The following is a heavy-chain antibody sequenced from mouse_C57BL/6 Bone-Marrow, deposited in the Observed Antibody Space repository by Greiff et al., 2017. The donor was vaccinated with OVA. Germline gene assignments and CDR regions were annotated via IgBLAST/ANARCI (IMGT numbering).Heavy chain of an antibody. CDR3: ARQNYSNFYYAMDY. CDR1: GIDFSRYW. V-gene: IGHV4-1*01. J-gene: IGHJ4*01. D-gene: IGHD2-5*01. Sequence: EVKLVESGGGLVQPGGSLKLSCAASGIDFSRYWMSWVRRAPGKGLEWIGEINPDSSTINYAPSLKDKFIISRDNAKNTLYLQMSKVRSEDTALYYCARQNYSNFYYAMDYWGQGTSVTVSS. CDR2: INPDSSTI.